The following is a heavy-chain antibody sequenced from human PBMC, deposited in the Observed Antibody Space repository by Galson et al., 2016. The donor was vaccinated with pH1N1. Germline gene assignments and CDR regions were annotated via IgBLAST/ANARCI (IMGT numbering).Heavy chain of an antibody. D-gene: IGHD3-3*01. Sequence: SLRLSCAASGFTVSSNYMSWVRQAPGKGLEWVSIVYSGGNTYYADSVKGRFTISRDNYNNTLYLQMNSLRAEDTAVYYCARVWSYDFSSGVGVFYFDYWGQGILVTVSS. J-gene: IGHJ4*02. CDR3: ARVWSYDFSSGVGVFYFDY. CDR2: VYSGGNT. V-gene: IGHV3-53*05. CDR1: GFTVSSNY.